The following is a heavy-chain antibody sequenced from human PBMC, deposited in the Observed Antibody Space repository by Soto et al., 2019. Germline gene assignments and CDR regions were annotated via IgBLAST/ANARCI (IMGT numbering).Heavy chain of an antibody. CDR1: GFTFSSYA. J-gene: IGHJ4*02. V-gene: IGHV3-23*01. CDR2: ISGSGGST. CDR3: AKKYYDFWSGYYFLDY. D-gene: IGHD3-3*01. Sequence: VQLLESGGGLVQPGGSLRLSCAASGFTFSSYAMSWVRQAPGKGLEWVSAISGSGGSTYYADSVKGRFTISRDNSKNTLYLQMNSLRAEDTAVYYCAKKYYDFWSGYYFLDYWGQGTLVTVSS.